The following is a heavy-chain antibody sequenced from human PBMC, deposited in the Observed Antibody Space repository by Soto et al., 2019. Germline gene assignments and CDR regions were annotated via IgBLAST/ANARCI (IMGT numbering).Heavy chain of an antibody. V-gene: IGHV3-23*01. J-gene: IGHJ6*02. Sequence: GGSLRLSCAASGFTFSSYARSWVRQASGKGLEWVSSISDGGESTYYADSVKGRFTISRDNSKDTLFLKMNSLRAEDTAKYHCAKVLYYDFSYFYYYGMDVWGQGTTVTVSS. CDR1: GFTFSSYA. D-gene: IGHD3-3*01. CDR2: ISDGGEST. CDR3: AKVLYYDFSYFYYYGMDV.